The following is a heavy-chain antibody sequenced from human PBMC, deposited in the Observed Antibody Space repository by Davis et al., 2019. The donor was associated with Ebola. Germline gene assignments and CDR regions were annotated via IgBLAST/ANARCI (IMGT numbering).Heavy chain of an antibody. CDR2: IKQDEGEK. D-gene: IGHD5-12*01. Sequence: GESLKISCAASGFIFSHYWMSWVRQAPGKGPEWVAIIKQDEGEKHYVDSVKGRFTISRDNAKNSLFLQMNSLRAEDTAFYYCASGDGRGSSYDMDVWGQGTTVTVSS. J-gene: IGHJ6*02. V-gene: IGHV3-7*03. CDR1: GFIFSHYW. CDR3: ASGDGRGSSYDMDV.